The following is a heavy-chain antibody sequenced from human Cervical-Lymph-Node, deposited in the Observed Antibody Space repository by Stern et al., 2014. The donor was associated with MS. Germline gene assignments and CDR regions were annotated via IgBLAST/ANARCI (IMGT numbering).Heavy chain of an antibody. J-gene: IGHJ4*02. D-gene: IGHD4-17*01. CDR2: ISYDGSDN. CDR1: GFTFSYHA. Sequence: QVHLVESGGGVVQPGRSLRLSCAASGFTFSYHAMHWVRQAPGKGLEWVAVISYDGSDNYYAGSVKGRFPLSRDNSKNTLYLQMNSLRAEDTAVYYCARGGAVTSSEYYFDYWGQGTLVTVSS. V-gene: IGHV3-30*01. CDR3: ARGGAVTSSEYYFDY.